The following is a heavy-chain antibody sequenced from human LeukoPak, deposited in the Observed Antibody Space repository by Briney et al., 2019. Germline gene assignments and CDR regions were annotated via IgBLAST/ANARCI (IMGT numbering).Heavy chain of an antibody. J-gene: IGHJ4*02. CDR2: IYHSGST. V-gene: IGHV4-38-2*01. D-gene: IGHD3-3*02. CDR3: VSIGLGFDY. CDR1: GYSISSGYY. Sequence: SETLSLTCAVSGYSISSGYYWGWIRQPPGKGLEWIGSIYHSGSTYYNPSLKSRVTISVDTSKNQFSLKMSSVTAADTAVYHCVSIGLGFDYWGQGTLVTVSS.